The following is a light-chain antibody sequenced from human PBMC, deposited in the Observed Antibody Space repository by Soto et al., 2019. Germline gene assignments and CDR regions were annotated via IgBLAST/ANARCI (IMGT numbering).Light chain of an antibody. CDR3: QQRSSWPLT. Sequence: EIVLTQSPATLSLSPGERATLTCRASQSVSTYLAWYQQKPGQAPRLLIYEASNRATGIPARFSGSGSGTEFTLTISSLDPEDFAVYYCQQRSSWPLTFGGGTTLEI. J-gene: IGKJ4*01. V-gene: IGKV3-11*01. CDR2: EAS. CDR1: QSVSTY.